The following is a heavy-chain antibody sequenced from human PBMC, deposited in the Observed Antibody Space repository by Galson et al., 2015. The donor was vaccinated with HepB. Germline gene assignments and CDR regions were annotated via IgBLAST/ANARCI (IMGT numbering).Heavy chain of an antibody. CDR2: ISAYNGNT. Sequence: SVKVSCKASGYTFTSYGISWVRQAPGQGLEWMGWISAYNGNTNYAQKLQGRVTMTTDTSTSTAYMELRSLRSDDTAVYYCARVSPVIGFYYYDSSGYYGYFDYWGQGTLVTVSS. CDR1: GYTFTSYG. CDR3: ARVSPVIGFYYYDSSGYYGYFDY. D-gene: IGHD3-22*01. J-gene: IGHJ4*02. V-gene: IGHV1-18*01.